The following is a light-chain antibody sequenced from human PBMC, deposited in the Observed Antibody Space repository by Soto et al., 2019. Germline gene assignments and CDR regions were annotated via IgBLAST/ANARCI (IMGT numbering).Light chain of an antibody. Sequence: PGERATLSCGASQSVSSNYLAWYQQRPGLAPRLLIYDAWKRATGIPDRFSGSGSGTDFILTISRLEPEDFAVYYCQQYWSSPRTFGQGTKVGIK. J-gene: IGKJ1*01. V-gene: IGKV3D-20*01. CDR3: QQYWSSPRT. CDR1: QSVSSNY. CDR2: DAW.